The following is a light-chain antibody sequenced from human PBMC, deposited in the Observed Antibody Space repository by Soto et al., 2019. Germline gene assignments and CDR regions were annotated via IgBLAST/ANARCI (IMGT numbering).Light chain of an antibody. J-gene: IGKJ1*01. CDR3: QYYGNSPLT. CDR2: GAF. CDR1: QSIGTSS. V-gene: IGKV3-20*01. Sequence: EIVLTQSPGTLSLSPGERATLNCRASQSIGTSSLAWYRQKPGQAPRLLIYGAFNRATGIPDRFSGGGSGTDFTLTITRLEPEDFAVYYCQYYGNSPLTFGQGTKVDIK.